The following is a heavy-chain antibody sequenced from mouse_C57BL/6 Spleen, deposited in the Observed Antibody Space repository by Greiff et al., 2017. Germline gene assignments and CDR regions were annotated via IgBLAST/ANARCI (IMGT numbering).Heavy chain of an antibody. CDR3: ARANWYFDY. D-gene: IGHD4-1*01. CDR1: GYSITSGYY. CDR2: ISYDGSN. J-gene: IGHJ2*01. Sequence: LQESGPGLVKPSQSLSLTCSVTGYSITSGYYWNWIRQFPGNKLEWMGYISYDGSNNYNPSLKNRISITRDTSKNQFFLKLNSVTTEDTATYYCARANWYFDYWGQGTTLTVSS. V-gene: IGHV3-6*01.